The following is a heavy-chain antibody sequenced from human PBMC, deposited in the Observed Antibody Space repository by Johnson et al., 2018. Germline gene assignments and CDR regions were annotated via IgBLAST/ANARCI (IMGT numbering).Heavy chain of an antibody. CDR3: ASLYSSGYSL. CDR2: ISYDGSNK. Sequence: QVQLVQSGGGVVQPGRSLRLSCAASGFTFSSYAMHWVRQAPGKGLEWVAVISYDGSNKYYADSVKGRFTISREISKNTLYLKMNSLRAEDTAGYYCASLYSSGYSLWGQGTMVTVSS. D-gene: IGHD3-22*01. V-gene: IGHV3-30-3*01. J-gene: IGHJ3*01. CDR1: GFTFSSYA.